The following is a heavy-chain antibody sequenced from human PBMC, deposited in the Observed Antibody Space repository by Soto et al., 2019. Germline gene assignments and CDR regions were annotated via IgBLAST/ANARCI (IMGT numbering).Heavy chain of an antibody. J-gene: IGHJ6*02. CDR1: GGSFSNNY. CDR3: ARVMGPHYGMDV. D-gene: IGHD2-8*01. V-gene: IGHV4-34*01. Sequence: QVQLQQWGARLLKPSETLSLTCAVYGGSFSNNYWSWIRQPPGKGLEWIGEITYSGSTNYNPSLKSGVTISIDTSKNQFSLKLSSVTAADTAVYCCARVMGPHYGMDVWGQGTAVTVSS. CDR2: ITYSGST.